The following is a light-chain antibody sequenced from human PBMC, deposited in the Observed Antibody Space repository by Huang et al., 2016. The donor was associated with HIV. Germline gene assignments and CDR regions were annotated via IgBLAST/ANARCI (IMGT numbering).Light chain of an antibody. CDR1: QSISNN. Sequence: EILLTQSPATLSVSPGDRVTLSCRASQSISNNLAWYQQKPGQAPRLLIYGASTRATAIPARFSCSASGTEFTLTISSLQSEDFAVYYCQQYHNWPPYTFGQGTKLEI. CDR3: QQYHNWPPYT. CDR2: GAS. J-gene: IGKJ2*01. V-gene: IGKV3-15*01.